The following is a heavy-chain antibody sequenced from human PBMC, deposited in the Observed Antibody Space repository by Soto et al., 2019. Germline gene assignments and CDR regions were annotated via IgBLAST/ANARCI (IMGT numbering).Heavy chain of an antibody. D-gene: IGHD5-12*01. CDR2: IYHSGST. Sequence: SETLSLTCAVSGGPISSGGYSWSWIRQPPGKGLEWIGYIYHSGSTYYNPSLKSRVTISVDRSKNQFSLKLSSVTATDTAVYYCARRRGFPYYYGMDVWGQGTTVTVSS. CDR3: ARRRGFPYYYGMDV. J-gene: IGHJ6*02. V-gene: IGHV4-30-2*01. CDR1: GGPISSGGYS.